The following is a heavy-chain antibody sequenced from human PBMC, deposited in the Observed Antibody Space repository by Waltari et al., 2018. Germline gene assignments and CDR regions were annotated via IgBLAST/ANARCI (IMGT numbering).Heavy chain of an antibody. CDR2: INHSGST. D-gene: IGHD2-8*01. CDR1: GGSFSGYY. V-gene: IGHV4-34*01. CDR3: ARFRAPMVYAHRYGMDV. Sequence: QVQLQQWGAGLLKPSETLSLTCAVYGGSFSGYYWSWIRHPPGKGLEWIGEINHSGSTNYNPSLKSRVTISVDTSKNQFSLKLSSVTAADTAVYYCARFRAPMVYAHRYGMDVWGQGTTVTVSS. J-gene: IGHJ6*02.